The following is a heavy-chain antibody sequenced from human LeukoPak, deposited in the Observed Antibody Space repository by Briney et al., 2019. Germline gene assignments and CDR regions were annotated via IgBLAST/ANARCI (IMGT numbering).Heavy chain of an antibody. J-gene: IGHJ4*02. CDR2: ISSSSSYI. Sequence: GGSLRLSCAASGFTFSSYSMNWVRQAPGKGLEWVSSISSSSSYIYYADSVKGRFTISRDNAKNSLYLQMNSLRAEDTAVYYCARGVRRQQLVKPPIDYWGQGTLVTVSS. CDR3: ARGVRRQQLVKPPIDY. CDR1: GFTFSSYS. D-gene: IGHD6-13*01. V-gene: IGHV3-21*04.